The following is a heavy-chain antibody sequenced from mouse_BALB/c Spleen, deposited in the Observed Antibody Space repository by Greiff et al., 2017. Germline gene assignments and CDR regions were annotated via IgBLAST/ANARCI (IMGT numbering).Heavy chain of an antibody. V-gene: IGHV5-9-4*01. Sequence: EVQLVESGGGLVKPGGSLKLSCAASGFTFSSYAMSWVRQSPEKRLEWVAEISSGGSYTYYPDTVTGRFTISRDNAKNTLYLEMSSLRSEDTAMYYCARGGVRRAMDYWGQGTSVTVSS. CDR2: ISSGGSYT. CDR1: GFTFSSYA. J-gene: IGHJ4*01. D-gene: IGHD2-14*01. CDR3: ARGGVRRAMDY.